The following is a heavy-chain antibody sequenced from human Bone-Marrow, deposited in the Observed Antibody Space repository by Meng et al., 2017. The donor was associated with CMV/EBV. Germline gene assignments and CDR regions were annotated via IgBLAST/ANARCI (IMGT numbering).Heavy chain of an antibody. CDR2: INSDGTIT. V-gene: IGHV3-74*01. D-gene: IGHD1-26*01. Sequence: GGSLRLSCAASGFTFSNYWMHWVRQAPGKGLVWVSRINSDGTITNYANSVKGRFTISRDNAKNTLYLQMTSLRDEDTAVYYCARPWEFVSPLDPWGQGTLVTVSS. CDR1: GFTFSNYW. CDR3: ARPWEFVSPLDP. J-gene: IGHJ5*02.